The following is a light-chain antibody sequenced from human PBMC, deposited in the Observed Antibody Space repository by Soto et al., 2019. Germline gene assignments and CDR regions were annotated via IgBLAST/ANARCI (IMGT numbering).Light chain of an antibody. J-gene: IGKJ5*01. CDR1: QDISNW. Sequence: PSCLSSSLVDSITLTCRASQDISNWLAWYQQKPGKAPNLLIYDASSLQSGVPSRFSGSGSGTDFTLTISSLEPEDFAVYYCQQRSNWPSTFGQGTRLEIK. CDR3: QQRSNWPST. V-gene: IGKV1D-13*01. CDR2: DAS.